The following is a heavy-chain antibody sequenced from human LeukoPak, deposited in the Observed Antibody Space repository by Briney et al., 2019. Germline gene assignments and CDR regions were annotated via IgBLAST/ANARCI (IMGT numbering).Heavy chain of an antibody. CDR3: ARRSRGYSYGPPAYYYYYMDV. D-gene: IGHD5-18*01. CDR1: GYSISSGYY. J-gene: IGHJ6*03. V-gene: IGHV4-38-2*02. CDR2: IYHSGST. Sequence: SETLSLTCTVSGYSISSGYYWGWIRPPPGEGLEWIGSIYHSGSTYYNPPLKSRVTISVDTSKNQFSLKLSSVTAADTAVYYCARRSRGYSYGPPAYYYYYMDVWGKGTTVTISS.